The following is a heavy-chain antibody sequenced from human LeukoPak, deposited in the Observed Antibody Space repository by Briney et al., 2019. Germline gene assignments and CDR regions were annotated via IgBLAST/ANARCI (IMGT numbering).Heavy chain of an antibody. J-gene: IGHJ4*02. D-gene: IGHD1-26*01. CDR2: FDPEDGET. CDR1: GYTLTELS. Sequence: ASVKVSCTVSGYTLTELSMHWMRQAPGKGLEWMGGFDPEDGETIYAQKFQGRVTMTEDTSTDTAYMELSSLRSEDTAVYYCATDFIPPIKQTEIVGASDYWGQGTLVTASS. CDR3: ATDFIPPIKQTEIVGASDY. V-gene: IGHV1-24*01.